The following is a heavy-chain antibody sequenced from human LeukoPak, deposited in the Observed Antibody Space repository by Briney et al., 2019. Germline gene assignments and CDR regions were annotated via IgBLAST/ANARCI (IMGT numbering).Heavy chain of an antibody. D-gene: IGHD3-22*01. CDR2: INPNSGGT. V-gene: IGHV1-2*02. CDR3: AKDVYYFDSSGYSPFDY. CDR1: GYTFTGYY. Sequence: GASVKVSCKASGYTFTGYYMHWVRQAPGQGLEWMGWINPNSGGTNYAQKFQGRVTMTRDTSISTAYMELSRLRSDDTAVYYCAKDVYYFDSSGYSPFDYWGQGTLVTVSS. J-gene: IGHJ4*02.